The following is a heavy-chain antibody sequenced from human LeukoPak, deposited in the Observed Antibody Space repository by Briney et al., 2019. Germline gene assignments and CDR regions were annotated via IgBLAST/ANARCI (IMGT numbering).Heavy chain of an antibody. CDR2: ISGSGGST. CDR1: GFTFSSYA. CDR3: AKTASYYDFWSGYSSLDY. J-gene: IGHJ4*02. Sequence: GGSLRLSCAASGFTFSSYAMSWVRQAPGKGLEWVSAISGSGGSTYYADSVKGRFTISRDNSKNTLYLQMNSLRAEDTAVYYCAKTASYYDFWSGYSSLDYWGQGTLVTVSS. D-gene: IGHD3-3*01. V-gene: IGHV3-23*01.